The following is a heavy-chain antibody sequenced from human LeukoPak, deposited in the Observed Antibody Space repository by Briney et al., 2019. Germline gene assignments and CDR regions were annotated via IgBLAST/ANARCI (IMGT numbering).Heavy chain of an antibody. D-gene: IGHD3-3*01. CDR3: ARAPGSYYDFWSGYYGFDY. Sequence: SETLSLTCTVSGGSLSSGSYYWSWIRQPAGKGLEWIGRIYTSGSTNYNPSLKSRVTISVDTSKNQFSLKLSSVTAADTAVYYCARAPGSYYDFWSGYYGFDYWGQGTLVTVSS. CDR2: IYTSGST. J-gene: IGHJ4*02. CDR1: GGSLSSGSYY. V-gene: IGHV4-61*02.